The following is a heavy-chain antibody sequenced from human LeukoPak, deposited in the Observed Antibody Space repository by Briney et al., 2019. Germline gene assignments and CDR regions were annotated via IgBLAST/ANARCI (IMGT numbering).Heavy chain of an antibody. J-gene: IGHJ3*01. CDR3: VRDLHWGGFDV. CDR2: ISPSGDIT. Sequence: GGTLRLSCAASGFTFSTYGMNWVRQAPGKGLGWVSGISPSGDITYYADSVMGRFSISRDNPKSTVSLQMSSLRAEDTALYYCVRDLHWGGFDVWGQGTMVTVSS. V-gene: IGHV3-23*01. CDR1: GFTFSTYG. D-gene: IGHD7-27*01.